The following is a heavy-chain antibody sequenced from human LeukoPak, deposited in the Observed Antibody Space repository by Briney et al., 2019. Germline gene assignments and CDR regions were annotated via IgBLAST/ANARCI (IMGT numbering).Heavy chain of an antibody. Sequence: PGRSLRLSCAASGFTFSSYDMRWVRQAPGKGLEWVAVISYDGSNKYYADSVKGRFTISRDNSKNTLYLQMNSLRAEDTAVYYCAKDVVLWFGRNYYYYGMDVWGQGTTVTVSS. D-gene: IGHD3-10*01. CDR3: AKDVVLWFGRNYYYYGMDV. J-gene: IGHJ6*02. V-gene: IGHV3-30*18. CDR2: ISYDGSNK. CDR1: GFTFSSYD.